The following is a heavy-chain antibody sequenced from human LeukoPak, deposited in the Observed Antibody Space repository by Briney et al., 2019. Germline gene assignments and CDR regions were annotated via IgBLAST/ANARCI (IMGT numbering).Heavy chain of an antibody. CDR1: GGXFSGYY. V-gene: IGHV4-34*01. Sequence: PSETLSLTCAVYGGXFSGYYCSWIRQPPGKGLEWIGEINHSGSTNYNPSLKSRVTISVDTSKNQFSLKLSSVTAADTAVYYCAGGAAIAQWLGSFDYWGQGTLVTVSS. D-gene: IGHD6-19*01. CDR2: INHSGST. J-gene: IGHJ4*02. CDR3: AGGAAIAQWLGSFDY.